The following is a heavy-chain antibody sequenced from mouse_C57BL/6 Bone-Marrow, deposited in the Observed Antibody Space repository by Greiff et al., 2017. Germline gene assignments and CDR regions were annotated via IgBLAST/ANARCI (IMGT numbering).Heavy chain of an antibody. D-gene: IGHD2-5*01. CDR1: GFNIKDDY. CDR3: TTPIVRYAMDY. J-gene: IGHJ4*01. Sequence: VQLQQSGAELVRPGASVKLSCTASGFNIKDDYMHWVKQRPEQGLEWIGWIDPENGDTEYASKFQGKATITADTSSNTAYLQLSSLTSEDTAVXYCTTPIVRYAMDYWGQGTSVTVSS. CDR2: IDPENGDT. V-gene: IGHV14-4*01.